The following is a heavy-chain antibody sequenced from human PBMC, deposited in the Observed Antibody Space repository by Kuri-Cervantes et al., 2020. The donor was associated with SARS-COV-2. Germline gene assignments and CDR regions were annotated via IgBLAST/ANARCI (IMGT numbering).Heavy chain of an antibody. D-gene: IGHD2-2*01. CDR2: ISHDGRDT. V-gene: IGHV3-30*12. Sequence: GGSLRLSCVASEFNFRYYGMYWVRQAPGKGLEWVAHISHDGRDTRFRESVKGRFTISRDNSKNTLYLQMNSLRAEDTAVYYCARDLVPAAMLDYWGQGTLVTVSS. J-gene: IGHJ4*02. CDR3: ARDLVPAAMLDY. CDR1: EFNFRYYG.